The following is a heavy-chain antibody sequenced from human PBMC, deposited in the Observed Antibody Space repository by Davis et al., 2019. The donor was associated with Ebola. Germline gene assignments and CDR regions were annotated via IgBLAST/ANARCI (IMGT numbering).Heavy chain of an antibody. CDR1: GYSFTSYW. V-gene: IGHV5-51*01. J-gene: IGHJ4*02. CDR2: IYPGDSDT. D-gene: IGHD6-19*01. CDR3: ARRNGWSFYYFDY. Sequence: PGGSLRLSCKGSGYSFTSYWIGWVRQMPGKGLEWMGIIYPGDSDTRYSPSFQGQVTISADKSISTAYLQWSSLKASDTAMYYCARRNGWSFYYFDYWGQGTLVTVSS.